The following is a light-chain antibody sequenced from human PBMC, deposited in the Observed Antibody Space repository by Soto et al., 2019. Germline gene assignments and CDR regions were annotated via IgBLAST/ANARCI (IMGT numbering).Light chain of an antibody. CDR1: SSDVGNYNL. Sequence: QPVLTQPASVSGSPGQSITISCTGSSSDVGNYNLVSWYQQHPGKAPKLMICEGDKRPSGVSNRFSGSKSGNTASLTISGLQAEDEADYYCCSYAGSRPYVFGTGTKLTVL. J-gene: IGLJ1*01. CDR2: EGD. CDR3: CSYAGSRPYV. V-gene: IGLV2-23*01.